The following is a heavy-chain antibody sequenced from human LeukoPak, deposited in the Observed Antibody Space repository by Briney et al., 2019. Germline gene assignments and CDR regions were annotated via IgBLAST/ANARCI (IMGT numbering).Heavy chain of an antibody. D-gene: IGHD1-26*01. J-gene: IGHJ4*02. V-gene: IGHV3-21*01. Sequence: GESLRLSCEASGFIFSNYGMHWVRQAPGKGLEWLSSITSSSHSMFYADSVRGRFTISRDNAKNSLYLQMDSLRADDTAVYYCGVAASSVSDFDSWGQGTLVTVSS. CDR1: GFIFSNYG. CDR2: ITSSSHSM. CDR3: GVAASSVSDFDS.